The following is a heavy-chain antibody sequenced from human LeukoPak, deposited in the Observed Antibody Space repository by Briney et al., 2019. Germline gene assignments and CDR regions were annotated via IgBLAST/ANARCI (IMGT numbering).Heavy chain of an antibody. CDR1: GGTFSSYT. CDR3: ARDSFTYYYDSSGYEFADY. V-gene: IGHV1-69*04. D-gene: IGHD3-22*01. CDR2: IIPIIGIA. Sequence: ASVKVSCKDSGGTFSSYTISWVRQAPGQGLEWMGRIIPIIGIANYAQKFQGRVTITADKSTSTAYMELSSLRSEDTAVYYCARDSFTYYYDSSGYEFADYWGQGTLVTVSS. J-gene: IGHJ4*02.